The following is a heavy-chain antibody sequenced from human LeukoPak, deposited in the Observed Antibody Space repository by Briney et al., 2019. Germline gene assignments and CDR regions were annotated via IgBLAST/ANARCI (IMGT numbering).Heavy chain of an antibody. CDR1: GYTFTGYY. D-gene: IGHD5-18*01. CDR2: INPNSGGT. V-gene: IGHV1-2*06. CDR3: ARDQGYSYEFDY. J-gene: IGHJ4*02. Sequence: GASVKVSCKASGYTFTGYYMHWVRQAPGQGLEWMGRINPNSGGTNYAQKFQGRATMTRDTSISTAYMELSRLRSDDTAVYYCARDQGYSYEFDYWGQGTLVTVSS.